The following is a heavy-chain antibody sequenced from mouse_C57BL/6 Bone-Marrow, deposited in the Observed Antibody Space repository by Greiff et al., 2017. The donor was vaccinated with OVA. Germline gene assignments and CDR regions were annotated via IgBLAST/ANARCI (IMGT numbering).Heavy chain of an antibody. CDR3: ARGSFDY. V-gene: IGHV5-6*01. CDR1: GFTFSSYG. Sequence: EVKLMESGGDLVKPGGSLKLSCAASGFTFSSYGMSWVRQTPDKRLEWVATISSGGSYTYYPDSVKGRFTISRDNAKNTLYLQMSSLKSEDTAMYYCARGSFDYWGQGTTLTVSS. J-gene: IGHJ2*01. CDR2: ISSGGSYT.